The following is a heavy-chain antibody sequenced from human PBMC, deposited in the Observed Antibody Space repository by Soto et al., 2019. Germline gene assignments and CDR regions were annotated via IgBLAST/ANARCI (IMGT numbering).Heavy chain of an antibody. Sequence: LSLTCTVSGGSISSYYWSWIRQPPGKGLEWIGYIYYSGSTNYNPSLKSRVTISVDTSKNQFSLRLSSVTATDTAVYYCARTYDFWSGYPFDYWGQGTLVTVSS. V-gene: IGHV4-59*08. J-gene: IGHJ4*02. CDR2: IYYSGST. D-gene: IGHD3-3*01. CDR3: ARTYDFWSGYPFDY. CDR1: GGSISSYY.